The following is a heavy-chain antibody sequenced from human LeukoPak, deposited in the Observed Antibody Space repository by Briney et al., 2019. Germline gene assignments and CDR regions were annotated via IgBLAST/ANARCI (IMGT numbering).Heavy chain of an antibody. Sequence: PSETLSLTCTVSGGSISSSSYYWGWIRQPPGKGLEWIGSIYYSGSTYYNPSLKSRVTISVDTSKNQFSLKLSSVTAADTAVYYCARETSQKGAHYMDVWGKGTSVTISS. CDR3: ARETSQKGAHYMDV. D-gene: IGHD3-16*01. CDR1: GGSISSSSYY. CDR2: IYYSGST. J-gene: IGHJ6*03. V-gene: IGHV4-39*07.